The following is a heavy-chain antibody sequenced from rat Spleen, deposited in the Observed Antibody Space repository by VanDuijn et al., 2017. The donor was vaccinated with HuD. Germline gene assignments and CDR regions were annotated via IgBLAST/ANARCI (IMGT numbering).Heavy chain of an antibody. J-gene: IGHJ3*01. CDR1: GFTFSDYY. D-gene: IGHD1-6*01. CDR2: ISYDGGNT. Sequence: EVQLVESGGGLVLPGRSLKLSCATSGFTFSDYYMAWVRQAPTKGLEWVASISYDGGNTYYRDSVKGRFTISRDNAKSSLYLQMDSLRSEDTATYYCARHALMYTTDPFVYWGQGTLVTVSS. V-gene: IGHV5-20*01. CDR3: ARHALMYTTDPFVY.